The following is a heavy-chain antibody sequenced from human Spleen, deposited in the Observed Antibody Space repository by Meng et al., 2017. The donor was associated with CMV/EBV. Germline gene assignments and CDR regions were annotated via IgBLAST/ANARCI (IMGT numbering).Heavy chain of an antibody. CDR2: IKQDGSEK. Sequence: GESLKISCAASGFTFSSYWMSWVRQAPGKGLEWVANIKQDGSEKYYVDSVKGRFTISRDNAKNSLYLQMNSLRAEDTAVYYCARVGHTTIRYGMDVWGQGTTVTVSS. J-gene: IGHJ6*02. V-gene: IGHV3-7*01. CDR1: GFTFSSYW. CDR3: ARVGHTTIRYGMDV. D-gene: IGHD5-24*01.